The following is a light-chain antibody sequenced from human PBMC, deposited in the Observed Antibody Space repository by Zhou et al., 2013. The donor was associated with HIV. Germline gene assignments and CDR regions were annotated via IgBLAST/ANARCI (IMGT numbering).Light chain of an antibody. J-gene: IGKJ3*01. CDR3: QQLNDYLFT. V-gene: IGKV1-9*01. CDR2: TAS. CDR1: QGISSY. Sequence: DIQLTQSPSFLSASVGDRVTITCRASQGISSYLAWYQQKPGKAPKPLIYTASTLQSGVPSRFSGSGSGTEFTLTIGSLQPEDFATYYCQQLNDYLFTFGPSGPKWMSN.